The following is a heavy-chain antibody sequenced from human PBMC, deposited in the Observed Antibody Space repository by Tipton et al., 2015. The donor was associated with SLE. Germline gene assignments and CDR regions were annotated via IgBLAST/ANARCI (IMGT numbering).Heavy chain of an antibody. J-gene: IGHJ3*02. D-gene: IGHD3-22*01. CDR2: TYYRSKWYN. CDR1: GDSVSSNSAA. V-gene: IGHV6-1*01. CDR3: ARVGYSDSSANDAFDI. Sequence: GLVKPSQTLSLTCAISGDSVSSNSAAWNWIRRSPSRGLEWLGRTYYRSKWYNDYAVSVKSRITINPDTSRNQFSLQLNAVTPEDTAVYYCARVGYSDSSANDAFDIWGQGTMVTVSS.